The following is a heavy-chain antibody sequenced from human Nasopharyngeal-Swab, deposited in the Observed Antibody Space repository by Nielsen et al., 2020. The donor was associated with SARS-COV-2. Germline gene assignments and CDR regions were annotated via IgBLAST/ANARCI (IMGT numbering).Heavy chain of an antibody. V-gene: IGHV1-69*01. CDR3: ARAITYYYDGSGSPSYGLDV. D-gene: IGHD3-22*01. Sequence: WVRQAPGQGLEWMGGLIPVFGTTHYSQKFQDRLRVTADASTDTAYMELSSLRSDDTAVYYCARAITYYYDGSGSPSYGLDVWGQGTTVTAP. J-gene: IGHJ6*02. CDR2: LIPVFGTT.